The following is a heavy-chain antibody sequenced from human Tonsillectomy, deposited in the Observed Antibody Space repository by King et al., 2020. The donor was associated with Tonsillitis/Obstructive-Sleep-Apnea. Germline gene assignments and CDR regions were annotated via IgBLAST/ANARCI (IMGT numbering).Heavy chain of an antibody. Sequence: VQLVESGGGLVQPGRSLRLSCAASGFTFDDYAMHWVRHDPGKGLEWVSGISWNSGSIGYAESVKGRFTISRDNAKNSLYLQMNSLRAEATALYYCAKGGYYDSSGYYYGFDYWGQGTLVTVSS. V-gene: IGHV3-9*01. CDR1: GFTFDDYA. CDR3: AKGGYYDSSGYYYGFDY. J-gene: IGHJ4*02. D-gene: IGHD3-22*01. CDR2: ISWNSGSI.